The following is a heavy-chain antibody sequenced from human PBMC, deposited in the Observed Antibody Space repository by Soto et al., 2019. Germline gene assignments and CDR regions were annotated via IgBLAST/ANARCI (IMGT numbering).Heavy chain of an antibody. CDR1: GGSFSGYY. D-gene: IGHD6-13*01. J-gene: IGHJ6*02. CDR3: ERDLKVGIANSSSWNCYGMDV. CDR2: INHSGST. Sequence: SETLSLTCAVYGGSFSGYYWSWIRQPPGKGLEWIGEINHSGSTSYNPSLKSLVTISVDTSKNQFSLKLSSVTAADTAVYYCERDLKVGIANSSSWNCYGMDVWGQGTTVTVSS. V-gene: IGHV4-34*01.